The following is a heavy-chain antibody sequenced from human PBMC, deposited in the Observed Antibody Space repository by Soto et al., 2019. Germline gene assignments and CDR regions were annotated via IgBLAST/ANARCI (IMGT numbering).Heavy chain of an antibody. CDR3: ARDPPLSMIVVVGVDDF. CDR1: GFTFSSYW. CDR2: INSDGSST. J-gene: IGHJ4*02. V-gene: IGHV3-74*01. D-gene: IGHD3-22*01. Sequence: PGGSLRLSCAASGFTFSSYWMHWVRQAPGKGLVWVSRINSDGSSTSYADSVKGRFTISRDNAKNTLYLQMNSLRAEDTAVYYCARDPPLSMIVVVGVDDFWGQGTLVTVSS.